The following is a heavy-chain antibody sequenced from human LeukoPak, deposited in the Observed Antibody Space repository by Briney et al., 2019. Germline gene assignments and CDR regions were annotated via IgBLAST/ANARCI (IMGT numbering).Heavy chain of an antibody. CDR2: MNPNSGNT. Sequence: GASVKVSCRASGYTFTSYDINWVRQATGQGLEWMGWMNPNSGNTGYAQKFQGRVTMTRNTSISTAYMELSSLRSEDTAVYYCARSPITFGGVKTPDYWGQGTLVTVPS. CDR3: ARSPITFGGVKTPDY. V-gene: IGHV1-8*01. D-gene: IGHD3-16*01. J-gene: IGHJ4*02. CDR1: GYTFTSYD.